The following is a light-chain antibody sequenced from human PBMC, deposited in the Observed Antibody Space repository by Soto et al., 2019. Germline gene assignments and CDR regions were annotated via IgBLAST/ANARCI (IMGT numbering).Light chain of an antibody. CDR3: QHRSNWPLT. V-gene: IGKV3-11*01. CDR1: QSVNTY. Sequence: EIVLTQSPATLSLSPGERATLSCRTSQSVNTYLGWYQQKPGQPPRLLIYAASNRATGIPARFSGSGSGTDFTLTIGSREPEDFAVYYCQHRSNWPLTFGGGTKVEIK. CDR2: AAS. J-gene: IGKJ4*01.